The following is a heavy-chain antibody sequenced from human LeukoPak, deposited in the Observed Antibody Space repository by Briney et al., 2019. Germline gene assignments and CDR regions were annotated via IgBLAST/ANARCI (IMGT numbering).Heavy chain of an antibody. V-gene: IGHV4-39*01. J-gene: IGHJ6*02. CDR1: GGSISSSSYY. CDR3: ARHASYYYGMDV. CDR2: IYCSGST. D-gene: IGHD3-16*01. Sequence: SETLSLTCTVSGGSISSSSYYWGWIRQPPGKGLEWIGSIYCSGSTYYNPSLKSRVTISVDTSKNQFSLKLSPVTAADTAVYYRARHASYYYGMDVWGQGTTVTVSS.